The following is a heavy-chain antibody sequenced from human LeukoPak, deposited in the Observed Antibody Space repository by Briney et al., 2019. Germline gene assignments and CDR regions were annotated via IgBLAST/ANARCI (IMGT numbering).Heavy chain of an antibody. CDR3: ARVIAAAGTDY. CDR2: ISSSSSYI. V-gene: IGHV3-21*01. J-gene: IGHJ4*02. CDR1: GFTFSSYS. Sequence: GGSLRLSCAASGFTFSSYSMNWVHQAPGKGLEWVSSISSSSSYIYYADSVKGRFTISRDNAKNSLYLQMNSLRAEDTAVYYCARVIAAAGTDYWGQGTLVTVSS. D-gene: IGHD6-13*01.